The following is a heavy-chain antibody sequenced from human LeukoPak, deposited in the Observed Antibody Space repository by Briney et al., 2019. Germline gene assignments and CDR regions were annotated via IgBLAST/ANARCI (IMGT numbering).Heavy chain of an antibody. D-gene: IGHD5-18*01. Sequence: GGSLRLSCAASGFTFSSSGMHWVRQAPGKGLEWVTFIRYDGSNKYYADSVKGRFTISRDNAKNSLYLQMNSLRAEDTAVYYCASGSSGYSYGAFDYWGQGTLVTVSS. CDR1: GFTFSSSG. J-gene: IGHJ4*02. V-gene: IGHV3-30*02. CDR2: IRYDGSNK. CDR3: ASGSSGYSYGAFDY.